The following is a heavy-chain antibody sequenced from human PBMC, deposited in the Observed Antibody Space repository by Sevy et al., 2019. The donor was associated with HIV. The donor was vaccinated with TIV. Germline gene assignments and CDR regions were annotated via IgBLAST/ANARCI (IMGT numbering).Heavy chain of an antibody. V-gene: IGHV3-64D*06. J-gene: IGHJ3*02. CDR1: GFSFSGYA. D-gene: IGHD2-8*01. CDR2: ISSNGGSR. Sequence: GGSLRLSCSASGFSFSGYAMHWVRQAPGKGLEYVSAISSNGGSRYYAESVKGRFTISRDNSKSALYLQMSSLRTEDTAVYYCVKAMVDSSEVGNFDIWGQGTMVTVSS. CDR3: VKAMVDSSEVGNFDI.